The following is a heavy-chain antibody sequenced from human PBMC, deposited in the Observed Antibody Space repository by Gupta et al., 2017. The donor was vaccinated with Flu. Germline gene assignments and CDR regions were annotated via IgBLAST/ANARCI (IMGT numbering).Heavy chain of an antibody. CDR3: ARKNYLYYYMDV. V-gene: IGHV4-39*01. CDR2: VYYNGST. D-gene: IGHD3-10*01. CDR1: SHY. Sequence: SHYWDWIRQPPGKGLEWIGSVYYNGSTYYNPSLKSRVSISVDTSKNQFSLKLSSVTAADTAVYYCARKNYLYYYMDVWGKGTTVTVSS. J-gene: IGHJ6*03.